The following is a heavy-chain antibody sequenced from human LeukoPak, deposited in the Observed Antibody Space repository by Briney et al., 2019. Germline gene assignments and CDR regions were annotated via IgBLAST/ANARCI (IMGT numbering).Heavy chain of an antibody. Sequence: ASVKVSCKASGYTFTSYGISWVRQAPGQALERMGWISGYNGNTNYPQKLQGRVTMTTDTSTSTAYKELRSLISDDTAVYYCARGEFPDYWGQGTLVTVSS. CDR2: ISGYNGNT. CDR1: GYTFTSYG. D-gene: IGHD3-10*01. CDR3: ARGEFPDY. J-gene: IGHJ4*02. V-gene: IGHV1-18*01.